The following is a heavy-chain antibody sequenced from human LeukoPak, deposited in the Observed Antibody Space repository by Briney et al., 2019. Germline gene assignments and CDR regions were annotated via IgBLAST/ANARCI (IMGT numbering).Heavy chain of an antibody. J-gene: IGHJ6*02. CDR1: GFTFDDYA. V-gene: IGHV3-9*01. CDR3: AKGRRFDYYYGMDV. D-gene: IGHD3-16*01. CDR2: ISWNSGSI. Sequence: GGSLRLSCAASGFTFDDYAMHWDRQAPGKGLEWVSGISWNSGSIGYADSVKGRFTISRDNAKNSLYLQMNSLRAEDTALYYCAKGRRFDYYYGMDVWGQGTTVTVSS.